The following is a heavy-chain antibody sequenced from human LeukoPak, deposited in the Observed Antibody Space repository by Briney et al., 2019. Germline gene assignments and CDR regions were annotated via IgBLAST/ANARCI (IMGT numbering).Heavy chain of an antibody. D-gene: IGHD5-12*01. CDR2: ISSSSSYI. V-gene: IGHV3-21*01. CDR1: GFMFSTYS. Sequence: PGGSLRLSCAASGFMFSTYSMNWVRQAPGKGLEWVSSISSSSSYIYYADSVKGRFTISRDNAKNSLYLQMNSLRAEDTAVYYCARGGYSGYDYSRIDYWGQGTLVTVSS. CDR3: ARGGYSGYDYSRIDY. J-gene: IGHJ4*02.